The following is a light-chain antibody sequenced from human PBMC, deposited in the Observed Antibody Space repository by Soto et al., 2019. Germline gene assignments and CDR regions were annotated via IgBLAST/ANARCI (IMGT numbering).Light chain of an antibody. CDR3: QQRSNWPLT. CDR2: GAY. CDR1: QSVSSSS. J-gene: IGKJ4*01. Sequence: EIVLTQSPGTLSLSPGERATLSCRASQSVSSSSLAWYQQKPGQAPRLLIFGAYSRATGITDRFSGSGSGTDFTLTISRLEPEDFAVYYRQQRSNWPLTVGEGTKVEIK. V-gene: IGKV3D-20*02.